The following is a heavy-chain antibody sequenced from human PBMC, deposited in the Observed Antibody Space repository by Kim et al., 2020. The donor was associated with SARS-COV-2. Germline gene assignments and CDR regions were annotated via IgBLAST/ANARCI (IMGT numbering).Heavy chain of an antibody. Sequence: ASVKVSCKASGYTFIDYPVIWVRQAPGQGLEWMGWIDTNTGNPTYAQGFTGRFVFFLDTSVTTAYLQITSLRAEDTAVYYCVRGLTSKWPYYVYYMDVWGKGTTVIVSS. CDR3: VRGLTSKWPYYVYYMDV. V-gene: IGHV7-4-1*02. D-gene: IGHD2-2*01. CDR2: IDTNTGNP. CDR1: GYTFIDYP. J-gene: IGHJ6*03.